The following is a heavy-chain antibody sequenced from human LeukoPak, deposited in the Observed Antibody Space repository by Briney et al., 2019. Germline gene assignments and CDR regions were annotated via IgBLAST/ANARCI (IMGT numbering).Heavy chain of an antibody. CDR2: IYSGGST. D-gene: IGHD2-8*01. J-gene: IGHJ4*02. V-gene: IGHV3-66*01. Sequence: PGGSLRLSCAASGFTVSSNYMSWVRQAPGKGLEWVSVIYSGGSTYYADSVKGRFTISRDNAKNSLYLQMNSLRAEDTAVYYCAREFRDIVLMVYAMTIDYFDYWGQGTLVTVSS. CDR3: AREFRDIVLMVYAMTIDYFDY. CDR1: GFTVSSNY.